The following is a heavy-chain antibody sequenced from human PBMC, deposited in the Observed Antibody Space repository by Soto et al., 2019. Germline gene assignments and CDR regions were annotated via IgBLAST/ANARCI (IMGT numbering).Heavy chain of an antibody. D-gene: IGHD6-13*01. CDR3: AKESRGIAPTVTGY. CDR2: IVGGGDST. V-gene: IGHV3-23*01. Sequence: GGSLSLSCAASGFTFSSYAMSWVRQAPGKGLEWVSAIVGGGDSTYYADSVKGRFTISRDNSKNTLHLEMNSLRAEDTAVYFCAKESRGIAPTVTGYWGQGTQVTVSS. CDR1: GFTFSSYA. J-gene: IGHJ4*02.